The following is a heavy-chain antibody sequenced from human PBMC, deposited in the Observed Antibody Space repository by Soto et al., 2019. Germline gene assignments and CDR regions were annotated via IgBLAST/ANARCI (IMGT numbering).Heavy chain of an antibody. CDR2: IYSGGST. CDR1: GFTVSSNY. J-gene: IGHJ6*02. D-gene: IGHD3-22*01. CDR3: ARDNYYEGVGPDYYDGMDV. V-gene: IGHV3-66*01. Sequence: EVQLVESGGGLVQPGGSLRLSCPASGFTVSSNYMSWVRQAPGKGLEWVSVIYSGGSTYYADSVKGRFTISRDNSKNTLYLQMNSVRAEDTAVYYCARDNYYEGVGPDYYDGMDVWGQGTTVTVSS.